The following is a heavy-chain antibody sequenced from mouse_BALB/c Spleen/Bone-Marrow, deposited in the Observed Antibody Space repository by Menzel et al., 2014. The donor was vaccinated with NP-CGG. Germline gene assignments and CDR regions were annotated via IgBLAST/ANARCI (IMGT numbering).Heavy chain of an antibody. CDR1: GYTFTSYV. D-gene: IGHD2-3*01. CDR2: IIPYNDGT. Sequence: LQQSGPELVKPGTSVKMSCKASGYTFTSYVMHWVKQKPGQCLEWIGYIIPYNDGTKYNEKFKGKATLTSDKSSSTAYMELSSLTSEDSAVYYCASHDGYYVGWYFDVWGAGTTVTVSS. CDR3: ASHDGYYVGWYFDV. J-gene: IGHJ1*01. V-gene: IGHV1-14*01.